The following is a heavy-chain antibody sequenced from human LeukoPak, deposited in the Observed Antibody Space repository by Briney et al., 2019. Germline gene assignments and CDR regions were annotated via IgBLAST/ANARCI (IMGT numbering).Heavy chain of an antibody. V-gene: IGHV3-20*04. Sequence: GGSLRLSCAASGFTFDDYGMSWVRQAPGKGLEWVSGINWKGGSTGYADSVKGRFTISRDNAKNSLYLQMNSLRAEDTALYYCARDFWGSYLRHDAFDIWGQGTMVTVSS. CDR1: GFTFDDYG. D-gene: IGHD3-16*01. CDR3: ARDFWGSYLRHDAFDI. CDR2: INWKGGST. J-gene: IGHJ3*02.